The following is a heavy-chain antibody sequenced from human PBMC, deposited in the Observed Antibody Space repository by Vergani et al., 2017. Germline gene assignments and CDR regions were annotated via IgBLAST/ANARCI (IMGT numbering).Heavy chain of an antibody. V-gene: IGHV4-59*01. J-gene: IGHJ4*02. CDR1: GDSISAYY. D-gene: IGHD6-13*01. Sequence: QVQLQESGPGLVKPSETLSLTCTVSGDSISAYYWSWIRQPPGKGLEWIGYIHYTGSTNYNPSLKSRVTISLDTSKNQFSLRLSSVTAADTAVYYCTGDTNSWQRADYWGQGTLVTVSS. CDR3: TGDTNSWQRADY. CDR2: IHYTGST.